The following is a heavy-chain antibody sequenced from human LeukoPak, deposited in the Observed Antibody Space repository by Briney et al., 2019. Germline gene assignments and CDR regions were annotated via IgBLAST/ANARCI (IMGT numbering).Heavy chain of an antibody. CDR3: ARDRESHGADNAFDI. D-gene: IGHD5-24*01. CDR1: GFTFSSYS. J-gene: IGHJ3*02. CDR2: ISSSSSYI. Sequence: GGSLRLSCAASGFTFSSYSMNWVRQAPGKGLEWVSSISSSSSYIYYADSVKGRFTISRDNAKNSLYLQMNSLRAEDTAVYYCARDRESHGADNAFDIWGQGTMVTVSS. V-gene: IGHV3-21*01.